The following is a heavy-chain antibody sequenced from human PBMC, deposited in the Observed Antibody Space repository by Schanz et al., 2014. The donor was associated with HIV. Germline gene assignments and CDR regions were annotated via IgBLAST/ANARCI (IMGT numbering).Heavy chain of an antibody. CDR2: FIPIFGTT. J-gene: IGHJ4*02. CDR3: ASDPPQNGYNSLDY. CDR1: GGTFSSYA. D-gene: IGHD5-12*01. V-gene: IGHV1-69*01. Sequence: QVPVVQSGAEVKKPGSSVKVSCKASGGTFSSYAISWVRQAPGQGLEWMGGFIPIFGTTNYAQNFQGRVTITADESASTAYMELSGLTSGDTAVYYCASDPPQNGYNSLDYWGQGTLVTVSS.